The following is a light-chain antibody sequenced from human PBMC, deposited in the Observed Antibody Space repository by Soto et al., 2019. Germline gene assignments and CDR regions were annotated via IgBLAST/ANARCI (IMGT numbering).Light chain of an antibody. CDR3: QQSYTTPRT. CDR2: AAS. V-gene: IGKV1-39*01. Sequence: DIQMTQSPSSLSASVGDRVSVTCRASQSISTFLNWYQQRPGEAPKLLIYAASSLQSGVPSRFSGSGSGEDFTLTIGSLQPEDFATYYCQQSYTTPRTFGQGTKVEVK. CDR1: QSISTF. J-gene: IGKJ1*01.